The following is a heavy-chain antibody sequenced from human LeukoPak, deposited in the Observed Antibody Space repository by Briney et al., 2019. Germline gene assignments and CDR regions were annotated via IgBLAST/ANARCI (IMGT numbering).Heavy chain of an antibody. CDR1: GGSFSGYY. CDR3: ARGRRSRGYSYGYYYYMDV. J-gene: IGHJ6*03. V-gene: IGHV4-34*01. Sequence: SETLSLTCAVYGGSFSGYYWSWIRQPPGKGLGWIGEINHSGSTNYKPSLKSRVTISVDTSKNQFSLKLSSVTAADTAVYYCARGRRSRGYSYGYYYYMDVWGKGTTVTVSS. CDR2: INHSGST. D-gene: IGHD5-18*01.